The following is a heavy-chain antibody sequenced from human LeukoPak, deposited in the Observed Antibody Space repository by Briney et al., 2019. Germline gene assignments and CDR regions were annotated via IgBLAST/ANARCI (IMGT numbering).Heavy chain of an antibody. CDR2: IRQDGNEF. CDR1: EFTFGNYW. D-gene: IGHD3-10*01. CDR3: AKGRGSSKGGNWFDP. J-gene: IGHJ5*02. Sequence: GGSLRLSCAASEFTFGNYWMSWVRQVPGKGPERVANIRQDGNEFYYVDSVKGRFTISRDNARNSLYLQMNSLRAEDTAVYYCAKGRGSSKGGNWFDPWGQGTLVTVSS. V-gene: IGHV3-7*03.